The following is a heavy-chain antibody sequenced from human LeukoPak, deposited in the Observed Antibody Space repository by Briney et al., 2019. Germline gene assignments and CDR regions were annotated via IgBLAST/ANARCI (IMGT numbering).Heavy chain of an antibody. Sequence: GGSLRLSCAASGFIFSNYAMSWVRQAPGKGLEWVSAIDSTGAYTWYADSVKGRFTISKDSSKTILYLQMNSLRAEDTAVYYCARDNGWSADFWGQGTLVTVSS. D-gene: IGHD2-15*01. CDR2: IDSTGAYT. CDR3: ARDNGWSADF. V-gene: IGHV3-23*01. CDR1: GFIFSNYA. J-gene: IGHJ4*02.